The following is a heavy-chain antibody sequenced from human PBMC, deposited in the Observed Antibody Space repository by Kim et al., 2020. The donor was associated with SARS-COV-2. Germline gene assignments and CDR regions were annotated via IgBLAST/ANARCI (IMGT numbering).Heavy chain of an antibody. CDR3: AKLGSITMIQGDDWYFDL. V-gene: IGHV1-69*13. Sequence: SVKVSCRTSGATFISSGFTWVRQAPGQGLEWMGGIIPVLQTSTYAQKFQGRVTITADESTSAVYLELSSLRSEDTAMYYCAKLGSITMIQGDDWYFDLWGRSTAVTVSS. J-gene: IGHJ2*01. D-gene: IGHD3-10*01. CDR2: IIPVLQTS. CDR1: GATFISSG.